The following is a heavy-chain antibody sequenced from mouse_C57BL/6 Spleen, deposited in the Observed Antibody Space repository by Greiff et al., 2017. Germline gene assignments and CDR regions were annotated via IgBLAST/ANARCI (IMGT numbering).Heavy chain of an antibody. V-gene: IGHV1-74*01. D-gene: IGHD3-2*02. CDR1: GYTFTSYW. J-gene: IGHJ3*01. Sequence: VQLQQPGAELVKPGASVKVSCKASGYTFTSYWMHWVKQRPGQGLEWIGRIHPSDSDTNYNQKFKGKATLTVDKSSSTAYMQLSSLTSEDSAVYYCAMGDSSGRFAYWGQGTLVTVSA. CDR3: AMGDSSGRFAY. CDR2: IHPSDSDT.